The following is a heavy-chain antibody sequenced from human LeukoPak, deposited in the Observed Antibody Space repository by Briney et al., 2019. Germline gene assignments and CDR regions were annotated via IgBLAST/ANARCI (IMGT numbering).Heavy chain of an antibody. CDR3: ARRGDYVGLDY. CDR1: GGSINTYY. V-gene: IGHV4-59*08. Sequence: SETLSLTCTVSGGSINTYYWSWIRQPPGKGLEWIGHIYYSGNTNYNPSLNSRVTISVDTSKNQFSLRLSSVTAADTAVYYCARRGDYVGLDYWGQGILVTVSS. J-gene: IGHJ4*02. D-gene: IGHD4-17*01. CDR2: IYYSGNT.